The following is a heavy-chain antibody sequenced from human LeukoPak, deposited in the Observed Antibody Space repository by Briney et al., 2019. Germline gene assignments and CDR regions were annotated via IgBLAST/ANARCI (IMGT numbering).Heavy chain of an antibody. J-gene: IGHJ5*02. CDR1: GGSISSYY. D-gene: IGHD5-18*01. Sequence: PSETLSLTCTVSGGSISSYYWSWIRQPPGKGLEWIGYIYYSGSTNHNPSLKSRVTISVDTSKNQFSLKLSPVTAADTAVYYCARRRGGYGYSWFDPWGQGTLVTVSS. CDR3: ARRRGGYGYSWFDP. V-gene: IGHV4-59*08. CDR2: IYYSGST.